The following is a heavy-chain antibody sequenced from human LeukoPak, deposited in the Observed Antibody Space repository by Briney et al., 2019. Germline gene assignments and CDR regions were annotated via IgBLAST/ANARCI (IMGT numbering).Heavy chain of an antibody. D-gene: IGHD6-19*01. J-gene: IGHJ4*02. CDR2: IIPIFGTA. Sequence: GASVKVSCKASGGTFSSYAISWVRQAPGQGLEWMGGIIPIFGTANYAQKFQGRVTITADESTSTAYMELSSLRSDDTAVYYCASEGWYSSGWYKGDFWGQGTLVTVSS. CDR1: GGTFSSYA. V-gene: IGHV1-69*13. CDR3: ASEGWYSSGWYKGDF.